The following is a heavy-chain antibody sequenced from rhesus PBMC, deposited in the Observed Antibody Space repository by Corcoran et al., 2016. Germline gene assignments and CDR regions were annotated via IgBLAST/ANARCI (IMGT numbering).Heavy chain of an antibody. CDR2: IYWDDDK. J-gene: IGHJ4*01. Sequence: QVTLKESGPALVKPTQTLTLTCTFSGISLTTSGMGVGWIRQPPGKALEWLSLIYWDDDKRYSTSLKSRLTISKDTSKNQVVLTMTNMDPVDTATYYCARGGYFDYWGQGVLVTVSS. CDR1: GISLTTSGMG. V-gene: IGHV2-174*01. CDR3: ARGGYFDY.